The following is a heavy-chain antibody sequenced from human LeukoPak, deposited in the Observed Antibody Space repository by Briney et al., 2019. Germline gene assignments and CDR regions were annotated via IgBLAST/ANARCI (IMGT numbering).Heavy chain of an antibody. D-gene: IGHD6-19*01. J-gene: IGHJ4*02. CDR1: GGSISSGSYY. V-gene: IGHV4-61*02. Sequence: SETLSLTCTVSGGSISSGSYYWSWIRQPAGKGLEWIGRIYTSGSTNYNPSLKSRVTISVDTSKNQFSLKLTSVTAADTAVYYCARGRVGAGTGDYWGQGTLVIVSS. CDR2: IYTSGST. CDR3: ARGRVGAGTGDY.